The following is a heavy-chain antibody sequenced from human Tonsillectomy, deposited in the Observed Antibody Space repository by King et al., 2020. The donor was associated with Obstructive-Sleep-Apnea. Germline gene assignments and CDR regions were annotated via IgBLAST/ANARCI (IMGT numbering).Heavy chain of an antibody. V-gene: IGHV3-30-3*01. Sequence: HVQLVESGGGVVQPGRSLRLSCAASGFTFSSYAMHWVRQAPGKGLEWVAVISYDGSNKYYADSVKGRFTISRDNSQNTLYLQMNSLRAEDTAVYYCARVYDSSGYYFYPFDYWGQGTLVTVSS. CDR2: ISYDGSNK. D-gene: IGHD3-22*01. J-gene: IGHJ4*02. CDR3: ARVYDSSGYYFYPFDY. CDR1: GFTFSSYA.